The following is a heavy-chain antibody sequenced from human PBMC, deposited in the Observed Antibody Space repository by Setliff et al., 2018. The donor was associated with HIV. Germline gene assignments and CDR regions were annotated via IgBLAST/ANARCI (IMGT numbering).Heavy chain of an antibody. V-gene: IGHV4-61*09. D-gene: IGHD2-15*01. CDR3: ARARGYDYYMDV. J-gene: IGHJ6*03. CDR1: GGSISSGPYF. CDR2: IYTNGAT. Sequence: SETLSLTCTVSGGSISSGPYFWSWIRQPAGKAVEWMGHIYTNGATKYNPSLKRRVTISRDTSKNQFSLKLTSVTAADTAVYYCARARGYDYYMDVWGRGTTVTVSS.